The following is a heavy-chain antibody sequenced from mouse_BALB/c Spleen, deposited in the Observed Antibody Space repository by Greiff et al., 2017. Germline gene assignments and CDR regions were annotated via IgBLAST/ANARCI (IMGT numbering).Heavy chain of an antibody. CDR2: ISDGGSYT. Sequence: EVNVVESGGGLVKPGGSLKLSCAASGFTFSDYYMYWVRQTPEKRLEWVATISDGGSYTYYPDSVKGRFTISRDNAKNNLYLQMSSLKSEDTAMYYCARNDLSNSFAYWGQGTLVTVSA. V-gene: IGHV5-4*02. J-gene: IGHJ3*01. CDR3: ARNDLSNSFAY. CDR1: GFTFSDYY. D-gene: IGHD4-1*01.